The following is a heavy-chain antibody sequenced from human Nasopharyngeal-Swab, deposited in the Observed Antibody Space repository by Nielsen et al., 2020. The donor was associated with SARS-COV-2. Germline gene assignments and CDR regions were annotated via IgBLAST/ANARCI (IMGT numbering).Heavy chain of an antibody. CDR2: ISSSSSYI. J-gene: IGHJ6*03. V-gene: IGHV3-21*01. CDR1: GFTFSSYS. D-gene: IGHD3-22*01. CDR3: ARERKNYYDSSGYYLEFYYYYYMDV. Sequence: GAAMTMSCAASGFTFSSYSMNWVRQAPGKGLEWVSSISSSSSYIYYADSVKGRFTISRDNAKNSLYLQMNSLRAEDTAVYYCARERKNYYDSSGYYLEFYYYYYMDVWGKGTTVTVSS.